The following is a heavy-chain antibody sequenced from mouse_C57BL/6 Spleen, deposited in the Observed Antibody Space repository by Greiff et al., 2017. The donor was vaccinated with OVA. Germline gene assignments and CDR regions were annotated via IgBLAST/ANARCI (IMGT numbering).Heavy chain of an antibody. Sequence: VQLKQSGPELVKPGASVKISCKASGYSFTDYNMNWVKQSNGKSLEWIGVINPNYGTTSYNQKFKGKATLTVDQSSSTAYLQLNRLTSEDSAVYYCARWSHRGTGTSAMDYWGQGTSVTVSA. CDR3: ARWSHRGTGTSAMDY. CDR2: INPNYGTT. CDR1: GYSFTDYN. V-gene: IGHV1-39*01. D-gene: IGHD4-1*01. J-gene: IGHJ4*01.